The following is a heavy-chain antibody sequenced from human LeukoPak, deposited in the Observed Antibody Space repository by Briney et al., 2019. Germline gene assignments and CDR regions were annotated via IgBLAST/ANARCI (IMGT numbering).Heavy chain of an antibody. Sequence: GASVNVSCKASGYTFASYDINWVRQATGQGLEWMGWMNPNSGNTGYAQKFQGRATMTRNTSISTAYMELSSLRSEDTAVYYCARDNSNYYYGSGSYYKRIKESDYGMDVWGQGTTVTVSS. CDR2: MNPNSGNT. V-gene: IGHV1-8*01. J-gene: IGHJ6*02. CDR3: ARDNSNYYYGSGSYYKRIKESDYGMDV. D-gene: IGHD3-10*01. CDR1: GYTFASYD.